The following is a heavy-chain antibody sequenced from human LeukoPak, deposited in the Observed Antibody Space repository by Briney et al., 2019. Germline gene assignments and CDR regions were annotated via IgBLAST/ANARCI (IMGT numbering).Heavy chain of an antibody. CDR3: ARGEQQLDNWFDP. Sequence: PSETLSLTCTVSGGSISSYYWSWIRQPPGKGLEWIGYIYYSGSTNYNPSLKSRVTISVDTSKNQFSLKLSSVTAADTAVYYCARGEQQLDNWFDPWGQGTLVTVSS. CDR2: IYYSGST. V-gene: IGHV4-59*01. D-gene: IGHD6-13*01. CDR1: GGSISSYY. J-gene: IGHJ5*02.